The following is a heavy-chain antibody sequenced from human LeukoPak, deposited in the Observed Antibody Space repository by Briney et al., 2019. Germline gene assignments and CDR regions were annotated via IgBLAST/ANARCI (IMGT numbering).Heavy chain of an antibody. V-gene: IGHV4-39*01. J-gene: IGHJ4*02. CDR1: GGSISSSSYY. Sequence: SETLSLTCTVSGGSISSSSYYWGWIRQPPGKGLEWIGSIYYSGSTYHNPSLKSRVTISVDTSKNQFSLKLSSVTAADTAVYYCARISDDYYGSGSKVDYWGQGTLVTVSS. CDR3: ARISDDYYGSGSKVDY. CDR2: IYYSGST. D-gene: IGHD3-10*01.